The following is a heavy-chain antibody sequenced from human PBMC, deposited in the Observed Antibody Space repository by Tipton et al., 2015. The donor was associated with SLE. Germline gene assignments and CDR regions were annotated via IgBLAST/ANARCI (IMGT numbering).Heavy chain of an antibody. CDR1: GGSFSGYY. Sequence: TLSLTCAVYGGSFSGYYWSWIRQPPGKGLEWIGSIYHSGSTNYNPSLKSRVTISVDTSKNQFPLKLSSVTAADTAVYYCARGLGVVVAVAFDIWGQGTMVTVSS. J-gene: IGHJ3*02. CDR3: ARGLGVVVAVAFDI. D-gene: IGHD2-15*01. CDR2: IYHSGST. V-gene: IGHV4-34*01.